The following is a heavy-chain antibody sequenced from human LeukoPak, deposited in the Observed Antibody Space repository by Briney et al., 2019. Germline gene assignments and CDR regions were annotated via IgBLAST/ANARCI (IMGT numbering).Heavy chain of an antibody. V-gene: IGHV3-23*01. J-gene: IGHJ4*02. CDR2: ISGSGGST. CDR3: ANLIAVAGTY. D-gene: IGHD6-19*01. CDR1: GFTFSSYS. Sequence: GGSLRLSCAASGFTFSSYSMNWVRQAPGKGLEWVSAISGSGGSTYYADSVKGRFTISRDNSKNTLYLQMNSLRAEDTAVYYCANLIAVAGTYWGQGTLVTVSS.